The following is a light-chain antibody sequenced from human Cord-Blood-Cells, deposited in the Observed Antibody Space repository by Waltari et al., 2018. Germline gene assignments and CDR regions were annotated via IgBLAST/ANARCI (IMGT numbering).Light chain of an antibody. Sequence: QSVLTQPPSASGTPGPRVTISCSGSSSNIGSNYVYWYQQLPGTAPKRLVYRNNQRPSGVPDRCSGSKSGTSASLAISGLRSEDEADYYCAAWDDSLSGWVFGGGTKLTVL. J-gene: IGLJ3*02. CDR3: AAWDDSLSGWV. CDR2: RNN. V-gene: IGLV1-47*01. CDR1: SSNIGSNY.